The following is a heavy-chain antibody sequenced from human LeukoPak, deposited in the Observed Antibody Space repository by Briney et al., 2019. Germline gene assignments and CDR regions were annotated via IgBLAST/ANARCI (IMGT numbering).Heavy chain of an antibody. V-gene: IGHV1-24*01. Sequence: ASVKVSCKVSGYTLTELSMHWVRQAPGKGLEWMGGFDPEDGETIYAQKFQGRVTITADKSTSTAYMELSSLRSEDTAVYYCARDDQFDPWGQGTLVTVSS. CDR1: GYTLTELS. CDR3: ARDDQFDP. J-gene: IGHJ5*02. CDR2: FDPEDGET.